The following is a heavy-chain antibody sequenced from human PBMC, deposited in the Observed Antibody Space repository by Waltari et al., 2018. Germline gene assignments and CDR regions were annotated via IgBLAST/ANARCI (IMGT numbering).Heavy chain of an antibody. CDR2: IYYSGST. CDR3: ARDRVGSSSPGVPFV. V-gene: IGHV4-39*07. CDR1: GGSISSSSYY. Sequence: QLQLQESGPGLVKPSETRSLTCTVSGGSISSSSYYWGWIRQPPGKGLEWIGSIYYSGSTYYNPSLKSRVTISVDTSKNQFSLKLSSVTAADTAVYYCARDRVGSSSPGVPFVWGQGTLVTVSS. J-gene: IGHJ4*02. D-gene: IGHD6-6*01.